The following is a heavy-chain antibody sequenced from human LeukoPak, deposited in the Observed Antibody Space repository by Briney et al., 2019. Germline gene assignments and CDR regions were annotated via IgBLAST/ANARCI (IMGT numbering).Heavy chain of an antibody. Sequence: SETLSLTCTVSGGSISSSSYYWGWIRQPPGKGLEWIGSIYYSGSTYYNPSLKSRVTISVDTSKNQFSLKLSSVTAADTAVYYCARTYYDFWSGYYYYYGMDVWGQGTTVTVSS. J-gene: IGHJ6*02. CDR3: ARTYYDFWSGYYYYYGMDV. D-gene: IGHD3-3*01. CDR2: IYYSGST. CDR1: GGSISSSSYY. V-gene: IGHV4-39*01.